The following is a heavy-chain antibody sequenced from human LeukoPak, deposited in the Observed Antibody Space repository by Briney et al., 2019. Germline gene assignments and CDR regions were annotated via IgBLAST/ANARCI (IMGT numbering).Heavy chain of an antibody. CDR1: GDSISSTSYF. CDR3: ARLVGATGAFDM. CDR2: IYYSGTT. J-gene: IGHJ3*02. Sequence: PAETLSLTCTVPGDSISSTSYFWAWIRQPPGRGLEWLASIYYSGTTYYNPSTKSRVTISVDTSRNQFSLKLNSVTAADTAVFYCARLVGATGAFDMWGQGTMVTVSS. D-gene: IGHD4/OR15-4a*01. V-gene: IGHV4-39*01.